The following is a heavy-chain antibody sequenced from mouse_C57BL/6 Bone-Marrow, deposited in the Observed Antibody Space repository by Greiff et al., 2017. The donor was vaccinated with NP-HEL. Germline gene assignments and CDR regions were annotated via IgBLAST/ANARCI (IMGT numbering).Heavy chain of an antibody. D-gene: IGHD2-3*01. V-gene: IGHV1-15*01. J-gene: IGHJ2*01. CDR2: IDPETGGT. CDR1: GYTFTDYE. CDR3: TREDFLVGYYHFDF. Sequence: VQLQQSGAELVRPGASVTLSCKASGYTFTDYEMHWVKQTPVHGLEWIGAIDPETGGTAYNQKFKGKAILTADKSSSTAYMGLRSLTSEDSAVYYCTREDFLVGYYHFDFWGQGTTLTVSS.